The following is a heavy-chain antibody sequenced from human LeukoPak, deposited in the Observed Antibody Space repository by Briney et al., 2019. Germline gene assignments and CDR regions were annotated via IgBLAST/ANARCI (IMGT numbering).Heavy chain of an antibody. CDR1: GGSISSGYYY. CDR2: IYYSGST. CDR3: ARQMNTVTADY. V-gene: IGHV4-39*01. D-gene: IGHD4-17*01. Sequence: KPSETLSLTCTVSGGSISSGYYYWGWIRQPSEKGLEWIGSIYYSGSTYYNPSLNSRVTISIDTSKNQFSLRLSSVTAADTAVYYCARQMNTVTADYWGQGTLVTVSS. J-gene: IGHJ4*02.